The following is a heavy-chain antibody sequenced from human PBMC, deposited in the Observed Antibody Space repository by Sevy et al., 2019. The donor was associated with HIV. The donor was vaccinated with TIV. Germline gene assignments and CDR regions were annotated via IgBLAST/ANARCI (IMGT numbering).Heavy chain of an antibody. CDR1: GFTFSSYA. CDR3: AGERQQLVLLRADWFDP. V-gene: IGHV3-30-3*01. J-gene: IGHJ5*02. CDR2: ISYDGSNK. Sequence: GGSLRLSCAASGFTFSSYAMHWVRQAPGKGLEWVAVISYDGSNKYYADSVKGRFTISRDNSKNTLYLQMNSLRAEDTAVYYCAGERQQLVLLRADWFDPWGQGTLVTVSS. D-gene: IGHD6-13*01.